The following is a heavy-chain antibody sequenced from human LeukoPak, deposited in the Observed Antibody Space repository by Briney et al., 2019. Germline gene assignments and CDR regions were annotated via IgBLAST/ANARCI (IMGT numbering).Heavy chain of an antibody. V-gene: IGHV3-23*01. J-gene: IGHJ4*02. CDR3: AKNLDGVATYFDY. CDR1: GFTFSKYA. CDR2: ISNSGGTT. Sequence: GGSLRLSCAASGFTFSKYAMSWVRQAPGKGLEWVSGISNSGGTTYYADSVKGRFTISRDNSKNTLYLQMDSLRAEDTAVYHCAKNLDGVATYFDYWGQGTLVTVSS. D-gene: IGHD5-12*01.